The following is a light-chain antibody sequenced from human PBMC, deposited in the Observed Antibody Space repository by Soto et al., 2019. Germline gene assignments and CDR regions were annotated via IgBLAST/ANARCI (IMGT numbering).Light chain of an antibody. CDR2: AAA. CDR1: QRVSNS. J-gene: IGKJ2*01. CDR3: QQYGTSPYT. Sequence: EIVLTQSPGTLSLSPGERATLSCRASQRVSNSLAWYQQKPGQAPRLLIYAAAIRATDIPDRFSGSGSGTDFTITIPRLEPEDFAVYFCQQYGTSPYTFGQGTRLEI. V-gene: IGKV3-20*01.